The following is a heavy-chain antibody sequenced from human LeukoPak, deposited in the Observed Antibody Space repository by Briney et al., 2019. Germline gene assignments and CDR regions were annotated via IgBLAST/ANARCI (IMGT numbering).Heavy chain of an antibody. CDR1: GFTFSSYA. V-gene: IGHV3-30*04. J-gene: IGHJ4*02. Sequence: GGSLRLSCAGSGFTFSSYAMHWVRQAPGKGLEWVALISYDGSTKHYADSVKGRFTISRDNSENTLFLQVNSLRVEDTAVYYCAKRGYYDSSGNFDYWGQGTLSPSPQ. CDR2: ISYDGSTK. CDR3: AKRGYYDSSGNFDY. D-gene: IGHD3-22*01.